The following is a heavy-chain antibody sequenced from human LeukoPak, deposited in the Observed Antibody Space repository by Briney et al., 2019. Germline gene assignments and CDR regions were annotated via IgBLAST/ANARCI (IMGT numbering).Heavy chain of an antibody. CDR3: ARGGRFSLGP. D-gene: IGHD3-3*01. CDR2: ISDSGTT. CDR1: GGSINDYH. J-gene: IGHJ5*02. V-gene: IGHV4-59*01. Sequence: SEALSLTCSVSGGSINDYHWSWIRQPPGKGLEWIGYISDSGTTNYNPSLKSRFTISLDTSKNQLSLRMNSVTAADTAVYYCARGGRFSLGPWGQGTLVTVSS.